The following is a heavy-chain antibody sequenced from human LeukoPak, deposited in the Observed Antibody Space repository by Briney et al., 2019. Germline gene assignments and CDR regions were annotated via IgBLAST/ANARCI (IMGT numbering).Heavy chain of an antibody. CDR1: GYSISSGYY. Sequence: SETLSLTCTVSGYSISSGYYWGWIRQPPGKGLEWIGTIYYSGSTYYNPSLKSRVTISVDTSKNQFSLKLSSVTAADTAVYYCARKKGSPDAFDIWGQGTMVTVSS. J-gene: IGHJ3*02. V-gene: IGHV4-38-2*02. CDR2: IYYSGST. CDR3: ARKKGSPDAFDI.